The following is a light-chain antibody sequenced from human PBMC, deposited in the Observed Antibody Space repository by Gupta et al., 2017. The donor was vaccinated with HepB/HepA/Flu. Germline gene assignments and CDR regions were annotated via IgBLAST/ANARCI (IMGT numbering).Light chain of an antibody. CDR3: QQRSNWPLT. J-gene: IGKJ4*01. CDR1: QSVGSQ. Sequence: EIVLTQSPATLSLSPGERATLSCRASQSVGSQLAWYQQKPGQAPRLVISDASNRATGVPARFSGGGSGTDFTLTISILESEDFAVYYCQQRSNWPLTFGGGTKVEIK. V-gene: IGKV3-11*01. CDR2: DAS.